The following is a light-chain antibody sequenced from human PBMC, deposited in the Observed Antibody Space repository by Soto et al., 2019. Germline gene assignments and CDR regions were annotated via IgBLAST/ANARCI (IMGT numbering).Light chain of an antibody. CDR2: DAS. Sequence: DIQLTQSPSTLSVSVGDRVTITCQASEDINNYLNWYQQKPGKAPKLLIYDASDLETGVPSRFSGSVSGSDFTFTISNVQPEDGATYFWQHYYTLPPELTFGQGTRLEIK. CDR3: QHYYTLPPELT. V-gene: IGKV1-33*01. CDR1: EDINNY. J-gene: IGKJ5*01.